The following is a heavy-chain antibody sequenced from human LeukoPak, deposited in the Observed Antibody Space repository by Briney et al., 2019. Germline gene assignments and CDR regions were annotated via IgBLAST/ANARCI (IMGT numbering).Heavy chain of an antibody. J-gene: IGHJ4*02. CDR1: GVSMANSGYS. CDR2: FYYGGNT. D-gene: IGHD3-22*01. V-gene: IGHV4-30-2*03. CDR3: ARVKYYYDSSGYYYFDY. Sequence: PSETLSLTCAVSGVSMANSGYSWNWVRQPPGKGLEYIGFFYYGGNTYYNPSLKGRVTMSLDTSKRHFSLKVTSVTAADTAVYYCARVKYYYDSSGYYYFDYWGQGTLVTVSS.